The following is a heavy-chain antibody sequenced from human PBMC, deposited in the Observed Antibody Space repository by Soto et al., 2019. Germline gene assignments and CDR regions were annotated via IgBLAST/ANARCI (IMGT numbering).Heavy chain of an antibody. Sequence: QLQLQESGPGLVKPSETLSLTCTVSGGSISSSSYYWGWIRQPPGKGLEWVGSIYFSGGTYYNPSLTSRVTISVDTSKNQFSLKLSSVTAADTAVYYCARLGSGSGSRYYYYYYMDVWGKGTTVTVSS. D-gene: IGHD3-10*01. J-gene: IGHJ6*03. CDR3: ARLGSGSGSRYYYYYYMDV. V-gene: IGHV4-39*01. CDR2: IYFSGGT. CDR1: GGSISSSSYY.